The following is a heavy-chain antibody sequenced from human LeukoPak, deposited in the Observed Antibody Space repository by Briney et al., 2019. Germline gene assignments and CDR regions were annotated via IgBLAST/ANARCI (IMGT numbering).Heavy chain of an antibody. CDR2: IYYSGST. Sequence: SETLSLTCTVSGGSISSSSYYWGWIRQPPGKGLEWIGSIYYSGSTYYNPSLKSRVTISVDTSKNQFSLKLSSVTAADTAVYYCAREGYSSSRPQDFDYWGQGTLVTVSS. CDR3: AREGYSSSRPQDFDY. CDR1: GGSISSSSYY. J-gene: IGHJ4*02. V-gene: IGHV4-39*07. D-gene: IGHD6-13*01.